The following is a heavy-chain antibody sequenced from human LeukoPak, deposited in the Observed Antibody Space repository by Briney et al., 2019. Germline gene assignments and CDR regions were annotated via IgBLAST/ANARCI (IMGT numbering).Heavy chain of an antibody. CDR3: ARSRVQLWSSWYSDY. V-gene: IGHV4-59*01. J-gene: IGHJ4*02. CDR2: IYYSGST. Sequence: SETLSLTCTVSGGSISSYYWSWIRQPPGKGLEWIGYIYYSGSTNYNPSLKSRVTISVDTSKNQFSLKLSSVTAADTAVYYCARSRVQLWSSWYSDYWGQGTLVTVSS. D-gene: IGHD5-18*01. CDR1: GGSISSYY.